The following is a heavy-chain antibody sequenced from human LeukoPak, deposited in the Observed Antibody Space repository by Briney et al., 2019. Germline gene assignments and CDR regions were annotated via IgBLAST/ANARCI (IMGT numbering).Heavy chain of an antibody. J-gene: IGHJ3*02. CDR1: GYTFTGYY. D-gene: IGHD6-13*01. CDR3: ARAPSGYSSSWYQFDI. V-gene: IGHV1-2*02. Sequence: ASVKVSSKPSGYTFTGYYMHWVRQSPGQGLEGMGWINPNSGGTNYAQKFQGRVTMTRDTSISTAYMALSRLRSDDTAVYYCARAPSGYSSSWYQFDIWGEGTMVTVSS. CDR2: INPNSGGT.